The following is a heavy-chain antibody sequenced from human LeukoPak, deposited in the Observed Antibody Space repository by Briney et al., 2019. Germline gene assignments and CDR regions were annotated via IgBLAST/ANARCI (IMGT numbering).Heavy chain of an antibody. CDR2: IYYSGST. D-gene: IGHD3-16*02. V-gene: IGHV4-30-4*01. J-gene: IGHJ4*02. Sequence: PSETLSLTCTVSGGSISSGDYYWSWIRQPPGKGLEWIGYIYYSGSTYYNPSLKSRVTISVDTSKNQFSLKLSSVTAADTAVYYCARGRRDDYVWGSYLARRFDYWGQGTLVTVSS. CDR1: GGSISSGDYY. CDR3: ARGRRDDYVWGSYLARRFDY.